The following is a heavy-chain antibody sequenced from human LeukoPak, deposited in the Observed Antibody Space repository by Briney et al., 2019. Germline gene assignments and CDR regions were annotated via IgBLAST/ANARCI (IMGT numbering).Heavy chain of an antibody. CDR1: GFTFSSYA. D-gene: IGHD6-19*01. CDR2: ISGSGGST. V-gene: IGHV3-23*01. Sequence: GGSLRLSCAASGFTFSSYAMSWVRQAPGKGLEWVSAISGSGGSTYYADSVKGRFTISRDNSKNTLYLQMNSLRAEDTAVYYCAKEAPYPQWLPGDWFDPWGQGTLVTVSS. J-gene: IGHJ5*02. CDR3: AKEAPYPQWLPGDWFDP.